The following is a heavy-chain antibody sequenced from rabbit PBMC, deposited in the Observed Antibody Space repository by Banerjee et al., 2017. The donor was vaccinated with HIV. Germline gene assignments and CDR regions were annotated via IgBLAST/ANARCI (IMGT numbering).Heavy chain of an antibody. CDR2: IDAGDSGST. J-gene: IGHJ4*01. CDR3: AREQSYSFNL. V-gene: IGHV1S45*01. Sequence: QEQLKETGGGLVQPGGSLTLSCKASGIDFSSYGISWVRQAPGKGLEWVACIDAGDSGSTYYASWAKGRFTISKTSSTTVTLQMTSLTAADTATYFCAREQSYSFNLWGPGTL. CDR1: GIDFSSYG.